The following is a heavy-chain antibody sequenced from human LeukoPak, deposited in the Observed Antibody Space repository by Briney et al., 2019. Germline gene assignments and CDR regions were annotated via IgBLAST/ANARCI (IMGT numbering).Heavy chain of an antibody. V-gene: IGHV3-30*02. D-gene: IGHD6-19*01. CDR3: TRDRGYNTGWYNWFDP. J-gene: IGHJ5*02. CDR2: IRPDGNNE. CDR1: GFTLNNYV. Sequence: GGSLRLSCEASGFTLNNYVIHWVRRAPGKGLEWVASIRPDGNNEFYADSVKGRFNISRDNSKNTLYLQMFSLRDEDTAVYHCTRDRGYNTGWYNWFDPWGQGTPVTVFS.